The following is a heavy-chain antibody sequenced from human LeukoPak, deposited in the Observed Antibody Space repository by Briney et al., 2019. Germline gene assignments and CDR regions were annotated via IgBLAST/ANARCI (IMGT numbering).Heavy chain of an antibody. Sequence: GEPLKISCQGSGYSFSTYWIAWVRQMPGKGLEWMGIIYPGDSDTRYSPSFQGQVTISADKSINTAYLQWSSLKASDAAIYYCARRLWVGETFDYWGQGTLVTVSS. CDR1: GYSFSTYW. CDR2: IYPGDSDT. CDR3: ARRLWVGETFDY. J-gene: IGHJ4*02. D-gene: IGHD3-10*01. V-gene: IGHV5-51*01.